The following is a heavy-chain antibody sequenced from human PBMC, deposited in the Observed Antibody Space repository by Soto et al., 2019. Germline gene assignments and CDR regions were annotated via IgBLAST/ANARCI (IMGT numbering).Heavy chain of an antibody. CDR2: IYYSGN. D-gene: IGHD5-18*01. CDR3: ALGGYNYGRPFDF. CDR1: GGSISNFH. V-gene: IGHV4-59*01. Sequence: PXGTLSLTGNVSGGSISNFHLSWIRQPPGKGLEWIGYIYYSGNYYNPSLTSRVSMSLDKSKNQFSLHLKSVTAADTALYFCALGGYNYGRPFDFWGQGTRVTVSS. J-gene: IGHJ4*02.